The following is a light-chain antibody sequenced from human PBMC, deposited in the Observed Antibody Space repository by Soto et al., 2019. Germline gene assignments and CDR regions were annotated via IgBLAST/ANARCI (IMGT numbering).Light chain of an antibody. V-gene: IGLV1-44*01. J-gene: IGLJ1*01. CDR2: TNS. CDR3: ATWDDNVYV. CDR1: SPNVGTNP. Sequence: VLTQPPSASGNPGQTVTISCSISSPNVGTNPVAWYQQLPGTAPKLLIYTNSQRPLGVPVRFSGSKSGTSASLAISGLQSEDEGDYYCATWDDNVYVFGTGTKVTVL.